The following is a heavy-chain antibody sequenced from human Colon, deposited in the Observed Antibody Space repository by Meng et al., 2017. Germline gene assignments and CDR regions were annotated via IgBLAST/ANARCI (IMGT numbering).Heavy chain of an antibody. CDR2: ISSSSSYI. Sequence: GALKISCAASGFTFSSYSMNWVRQAPGKGLEWVSSISSSSSYIYYADSVRGRFTISRDNAKNSLYLQMNSLRAEDTAVYYCARVDVIVVLFDYWGQGTLVTVSS. CDR1: GFTFSSYS. CDR3: ARVDVIVVLFDY. J-gene: IGHJ4*02. D-gene: IGHD3-22*01. V-gene: IGHV3-21*01.